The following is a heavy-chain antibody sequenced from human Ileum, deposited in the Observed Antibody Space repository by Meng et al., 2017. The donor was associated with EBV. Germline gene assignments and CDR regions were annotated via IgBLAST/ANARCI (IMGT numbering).Heavy chain of an antibody. CDR3: ARDLRYGLKLLPYYSDP. CDR2: INAGNGNT. CDR1: GYTCINYA. V-gene: IGHV1-3*05. Sequence: VQLVQCGADEKKPGASVKVSCKASGYTCINYAIHWVRQAPGQGLEWMGWINAGNGNTKFSQTFQGRVSIRRDTSASTVYMELSSLRSEDTAVYYCARDLRYGLKLLPYYSDPWGQGTLVTVSS. J-gene: IGHJ5*02. D-gene: IGHD2/OR15-2a*01.